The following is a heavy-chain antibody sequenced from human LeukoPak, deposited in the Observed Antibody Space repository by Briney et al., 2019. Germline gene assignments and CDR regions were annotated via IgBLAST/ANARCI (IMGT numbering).Heavy chain of an antibody. CDR2: MNPNSGNT. Sequence: ASVKVSCKASGYTFTSYDINWVRQATGQGLEWMGWMNPNSGNTGYAQKFQGRVTMTRNTSISTAYMELSSLRSEDTAVYYCARGFSTYYDFWSGETNWFDPWGQGTLVTDSS. CDR3: ARGFSTYYDFWSGETNWFDP. D-gene: IGHD3-3*01. J-gene: IGHJ5*02. CDR1: GYTFTSYD. V-gene: IGHV1-8*01.